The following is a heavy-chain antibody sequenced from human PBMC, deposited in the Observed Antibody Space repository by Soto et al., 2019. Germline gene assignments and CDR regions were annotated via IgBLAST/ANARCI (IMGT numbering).Heavy chain of an antibody. D-gene: IGHD6-13*01. V-gene: IGHV3-30-3*01. J-gene: IGHJ4*02. CDR1: GFTFSSYA. CDR3: ARDPAAAGTFDY. Sequence: QVQLVESGGGVVQPGRSLRLSCAASGFTFSSYAMHWVRQAPGKGLEWVAVIPYDGSNKYYADSVKGRFTISRDNSKNTLYLQMNSLRAEDTAVYYCARDPAAAGTFDYWGQGTLVTVSS. CDR2: IPYDGSNK.